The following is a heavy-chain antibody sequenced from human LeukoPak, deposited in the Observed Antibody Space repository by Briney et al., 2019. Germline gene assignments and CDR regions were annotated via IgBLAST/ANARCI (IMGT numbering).Heavy chain of an antibody. V-gene: IGHV3-74*01. D-gene: IGHD3-10*02. J-gene: IGHJ6*02. CDR1: GFTFSSYS. CDR2: ISPDGSSA. CDR3: ARDLHYYVAMDV. Sequence: GGSLRLSCAASGFTFSSYSMNGVRQAPGKGLVWVSRISPDGSSAIYADSVNGRFTISRDNSKSMLFLQLNSLRAEDTALYYCARDLHYYVAMDVWGQGTTVTVSS.